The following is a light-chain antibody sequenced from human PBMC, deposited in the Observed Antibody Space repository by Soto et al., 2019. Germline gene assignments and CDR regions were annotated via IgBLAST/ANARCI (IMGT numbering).Light chain of an antibody. V-gene: IGLV2-14*01. CDR1: SSDVGGYNY. J-gene: IGLJ1*01. CDR3: SSYTTSNTRQIV. CDR2: DVS. Sequence: QSALTQPASVSGSPGQSITISCTGTSSDVGGYNYVSWYQQHPGKAPKFMIYDVSNRPSGVSNRFSGPKSGNTASLTISGLQAEDEADYYCSSYTTSNTRQIVFGTGTQLTVL.